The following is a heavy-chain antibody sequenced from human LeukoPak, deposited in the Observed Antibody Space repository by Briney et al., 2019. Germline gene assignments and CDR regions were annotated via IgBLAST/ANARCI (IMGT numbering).Heavy chain of an antibody. CDR2: IRNDGSHK. CDR1: GFIFSSYG. V-gene: IGHV3-30*02. J-gene: IGHJ6*02. Sequence: GSLRLSCAASGFIFSSYGMHWVRQAPGKGPEWVAVIRNDGSHKYYADSVKGRFTISRDNSKNTLVLQMNSLTAEDTAVYYCVKDRVTEAYGMEVWGQGTTVTVSS. CDR3: VKDRVTEAYGMEV.